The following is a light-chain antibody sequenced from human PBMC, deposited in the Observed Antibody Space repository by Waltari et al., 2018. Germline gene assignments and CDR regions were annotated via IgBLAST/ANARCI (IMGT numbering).Light chain of an antibody. J-gene: IGKJ1*01. CDR3: MQGTHWPRT. V-gene: IGKV2-30*02. Sequence: DVVMTQSPLSLPVTLGQPASISCKSSQSLVHSDGNTYLNWFQQRPGQSPRRLIYKVSDRDSGVPDRFSGSGSGTDFTLKISRVDAEDGGIYYCMQGTHWPRTFGQGTKVEIK. CDR1: QSLVHSDGNTY. CDR2: KVS.